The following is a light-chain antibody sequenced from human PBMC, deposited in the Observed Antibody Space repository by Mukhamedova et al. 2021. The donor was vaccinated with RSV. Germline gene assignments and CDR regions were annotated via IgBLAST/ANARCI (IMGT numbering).Light chain of an antibody. CDR2: KAS. V-gene: IGKV1-5*03. J-gene: IGKJ1*01. CDR3: QQYNCSSWT. Sequence: WYQRRVHGKAPKLLIYKASTLESGVPSRFSGSGSGTEFTLTISSLQPDDFAYYYWQQYNCSSWTVGQGTKVEIK.